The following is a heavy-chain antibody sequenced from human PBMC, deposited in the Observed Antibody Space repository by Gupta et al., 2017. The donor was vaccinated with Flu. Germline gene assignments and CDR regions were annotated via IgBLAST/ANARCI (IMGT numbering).Heavy chain of an antibody. Sequence: VRQAPGQGLEWRGGIIPVFGPTNSAQKFQGRATITAGESTSTAYMELSSLRSEDTAVYYCARKGGGHCSGGTCYSFDYWGQGTLVTVSS. D-gene: IGHD2-15*01. CDR2: IIPVFGPT. J-gene: IGHJ4*02. V-gene: IGHV1-69*01. CDR3: ARKGGGHCSGGTCYSFDY.